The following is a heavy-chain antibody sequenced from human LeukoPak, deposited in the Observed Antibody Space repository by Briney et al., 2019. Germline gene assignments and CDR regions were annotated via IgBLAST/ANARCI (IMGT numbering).Heavy chain of an antibody. J-gene: IGHJ5*02. Sequence: PSETLSLTCAVYGGSFSGYYWSWIRQPPGKGLEWIGYIYYSGSTNYNPSLKSRVTISVDTSKNQFSLKLSSVTAADTAVYYCARVIAAAGTRWFDPWGQGTLVTVSS. D-gene: IGHD6-13*01. V-gene: IGHV4-59*01. CDR1: GGSFSGYY. CDR2: IYYSGST. CDR3: ARVIAAAGTRWFDP.